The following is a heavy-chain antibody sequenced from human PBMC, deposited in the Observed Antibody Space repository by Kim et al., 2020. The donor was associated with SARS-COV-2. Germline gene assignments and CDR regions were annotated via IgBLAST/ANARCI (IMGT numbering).Heavy chain of an antibody. Sequence: GGSLRLSCAASGFTFNSYTMNWVRQAPGKGLEWVSSISSGSISIYYADSVKGRFTISRDNAKNSLYLQMNSLRAEDTAVYYCARDIPCSSYACPSWGQGTLVTVSS. V-gene: IGHV3-21*01. CDR1: GFTFNSYT. CDR2: ISSGSISI. CDR3: ARDIPCSSYACPS. D-gene: IGHD2-2*01. J-gene: IGHJ5*02.